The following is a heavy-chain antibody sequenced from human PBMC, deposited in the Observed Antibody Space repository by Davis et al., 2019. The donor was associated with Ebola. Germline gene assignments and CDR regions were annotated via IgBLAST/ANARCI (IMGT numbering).Heavy chain of an antibody. CDR3: AKDKNYDFWSGYPHDAFDI. CDR2: ISGSGGST. Sequence: PGGSLRLSCAASGFTFSSYAMSWVRQAPGKGLEWVSAISGSGGSTYYADSVKGRFTISRDNSKNTLYLQMNSLRAGDTAIYYCAKDKNYDFWSGYPHDAFDIWGQGTMVTDSS. D-gene: IGHD3-3*01. J-gene: IGHJ3*02. V-gene: IGHV3-23*01. CDR1: GFTFSSYA.